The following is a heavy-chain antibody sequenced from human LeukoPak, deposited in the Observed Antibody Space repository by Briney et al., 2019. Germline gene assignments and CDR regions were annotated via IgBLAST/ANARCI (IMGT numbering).Heavy chain of an antibody. CDR2: ISAYNGNT. Sequence: ASVKVSCKASGYTFTSYGISWVRQAPGQGLEWMGWISAYNGNTNYAQKLQGRVTMTTDTSTSTAYMELRSLRSDDTAVYYCARDLCSSTSCYPTDYYYYGMGVWGQGTTVTVSS. J-gene: IGHJ6*02. CDR3: ARDLCSSTSCYPTDYYYYGMGV. V-gene: IGHV1-18*01. D-gene: IGHD2-2*01. CDR1: GYTFTSYG.